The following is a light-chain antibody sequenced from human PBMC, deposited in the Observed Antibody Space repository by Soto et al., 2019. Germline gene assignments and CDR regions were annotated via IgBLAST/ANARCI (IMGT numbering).Light chain of an antibody. Sequence: EIVMTQSPAILSVSPGERATLSCRASQSVYSNLAWYQQKPGQPPRLLIYGASTWATGIPARFSGSGSGTEFTLTISSLQSEDFAVYYCQQYNNWPLTFGGGTKVEI. V-gene: IGKV3-15*01. CDR1: QSVYSN. J-gene: IGKJ4*01. CDR3: QQYNNWPLT. CDR2: GAS.